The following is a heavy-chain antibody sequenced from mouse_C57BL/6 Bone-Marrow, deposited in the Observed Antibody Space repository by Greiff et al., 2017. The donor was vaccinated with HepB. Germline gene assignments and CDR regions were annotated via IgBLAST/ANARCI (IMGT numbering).Heavy chain of an antibody. CDR2: INPNYGTT. V-gene: IGHV1-39*01. D-gene: IGHD1-1*01. CDR3: ARRIYYGSSYWFAY. CDR1: GYSFTDYN. Sequence: VQLQQSGPELMKPGASVKISCKASGYSFTDYNMNWVKQSNGKSLEWIGVINPNYGTTSYNQKFKGKATLTVDQSSSTAYMQLNSLTSEDSAVYYCARRIYYGSSYWFAYWGQGTLVTVSA. J-gene: IGHJ3*01.